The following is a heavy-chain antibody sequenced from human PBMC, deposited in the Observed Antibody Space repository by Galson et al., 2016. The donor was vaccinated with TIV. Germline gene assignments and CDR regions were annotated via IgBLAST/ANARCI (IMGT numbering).Heavy chain of an antibody. D-gene: IGHD5/OR15-5a*01. CDR1: GFSLTTHGMC. Sequence: LVKPTQTLTLTCTFSGFSLTTHGMCVSWIRQPPGKALEWLARTDWDGDKFYSTSLQTRLSISKDTSRNQVVLTLSNVDPVDTATYFCARSSIRGVSTHRFFDYWGQGTLVTVSP. CDR2: TDWDGDK. CDR3: ARSSIRGVSTHRFFDY. V-gene: IGHV2-70*16. J-gene: IGHJ4*02.